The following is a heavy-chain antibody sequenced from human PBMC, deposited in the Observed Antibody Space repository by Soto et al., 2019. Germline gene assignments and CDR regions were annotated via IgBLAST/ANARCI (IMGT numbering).Heavy chain of an antibody. CDR1: GFSLSTSGVG. D-gene: IGHD3-10*01. Sequence: QITLKESGPTLVKPTQTLTLTCTFSGFSLSTSGVGVGWIRQPPGKALEWLALIHWDDDKRYSPSLKSRLTITKDTSKNQVVLTMTNMDPVDTATYYCAHSSPYGSGSYRFDYWGQGTLVTVSS. CDR2: IHWDDDK. CDR3: AHSSPYGSGSYRFDY. V-gene: IGHV2-5*02. J-gene: IGHJ4*02.